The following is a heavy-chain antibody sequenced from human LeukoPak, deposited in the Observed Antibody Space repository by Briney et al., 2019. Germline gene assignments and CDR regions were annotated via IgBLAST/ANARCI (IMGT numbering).Heavy chain of an antibody. CDR2: IIPILGIA. Sequence: ASVKVSCKASGGTFSSYTISWVRQAPGQGLEWMGRIIPILGIANYAQKFQGRVTITADKSTSTAYMELSSLRSEDTAVYYCARDPAEDWDYYDSSGYGYYYGMDVWGQGTTVTVSS. CDR1: GGTFSSYT. V-gene: IGHV1-69*04. J-gene: IGHJ6*02. CDR3: ARDPAEDWDYYDSSGYGYYYGMDV. D-gene: IGHD3-22*01.